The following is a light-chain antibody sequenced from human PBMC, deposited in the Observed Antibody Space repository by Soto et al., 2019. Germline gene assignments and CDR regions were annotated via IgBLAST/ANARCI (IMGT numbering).Light chain of an antibody. V-gene: IGKV3-20*01. Sequence: VVLTQSPGTLSLSPGERATLSCRASQTISGSYLTWYQQKPGQAPRLLIYSTSIRATVIPDRFSGNGYGIDITLNITRLEPGHLVVYYCVHYCNSRFTLGPGTKVHIK. CDR2: STS. CDR1: QTISGSY. J-gene: IGKJ3*01. CDR3: VHYCNSRFT.